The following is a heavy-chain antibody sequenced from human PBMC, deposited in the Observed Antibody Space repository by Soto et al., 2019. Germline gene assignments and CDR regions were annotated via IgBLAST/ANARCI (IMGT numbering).Heavy chain of an antibody. CDR1: GFTFSSYS. CDR2: ISSSSSYI. D-gene: IGHD3-10*01. CDR3: ARDYAAVYGSGSYPWFDP. V-gene: IGHV3-21*01. Sequence: GGSLRLSCAASGFTFSSYSMNWVRQAPGKGLEWVSSISSSSSYIYYADSVKGRFTISRDNAKNSLYLQMNSLRAEDTAVYYCARDYAAVYGSGSYPWFDPWGQGTLVTVSS. J-gene: IGHJ5*02.